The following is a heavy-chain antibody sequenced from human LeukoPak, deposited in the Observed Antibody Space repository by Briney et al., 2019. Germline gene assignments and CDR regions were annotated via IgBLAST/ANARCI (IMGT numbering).Heavy chain of an antibody. Sequence: ASVKVSCKASGYTFTSYGISWVRQAPGQGLEWMGWISAYNGNTNYAQKLQGRVTMTTDTSTSTAYMELRSLRSDDTAVYYCARDLGYRSGGSCLNWFDPWGQGTLVTVSS. V-gene: IGHV1-18*01. D-gene: IGHD2-15*01. CDR2: ISAYNGNT. CDR3: ARDLGYRSGGSCLNWFDP. J-gene: IGHJ5*02. CDR1: GYTFTSYG.